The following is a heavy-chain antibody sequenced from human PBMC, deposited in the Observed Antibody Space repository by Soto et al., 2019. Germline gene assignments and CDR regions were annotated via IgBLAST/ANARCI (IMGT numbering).Heavy chain of an antibody. J-gene: IGHJ4*02. D-gene: IGHD6-25*01. V-gene: IGHV1-18*01. CDR3: ARESGLDY. CDR1: GYSFSNYG. CDR2: ISAKSGNT. Sequence: ASVKVSCKASGYSFSNYGMSWVRQAPGQGLEWMGWISAKSGNTNYAQKFQGRITITRDTSTSTAYMELSSLRSEDTAVYYCARESGLDYWGQGTLVTVSS.